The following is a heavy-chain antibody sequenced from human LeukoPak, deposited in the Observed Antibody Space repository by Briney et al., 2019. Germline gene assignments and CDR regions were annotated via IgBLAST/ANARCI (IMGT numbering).Heavy chain of an antibody. CDR2: FGTDGNT. V-gene: IGHV3-23*01. D-gene: IGHD2-8*02. CDR1: GFTFSSYG. Sequence: GGSLRLSCAASGFTFSSYGIHWVRQAPGKGLEWVSGFGTDGNTHYAESVRGRFDISRDTSKTTVYLQMNSLRAEDTALYYCARDLHYWVAMDVWDQGTTVTVS. J-gene: IGHJ6*02. CDR3: ARDLHYWVAMDV.